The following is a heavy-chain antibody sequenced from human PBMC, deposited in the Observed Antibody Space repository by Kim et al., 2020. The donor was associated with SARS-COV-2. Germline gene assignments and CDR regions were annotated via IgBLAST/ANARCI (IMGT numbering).Heavy chain of an antibody. V-gene: IGHV4-39*01. CDR1: GGSISSSRHY. Sequence: SETLSLTCTVSGGSISSSRHYWGWIRQPPRKGLEWIGTIYYSGSSYFNPSLKSRVTISVDTSKNQFSLKLSSVTAADTAVYYCARSRITMVRGVKNAFDIWGQGTVVTVSS. CDR3: ARSRITMVRGVKNAFDI. CDR2: IYYSGSS. D-gene: IGHD3-10*01. J-gene: IGHJ3*02.